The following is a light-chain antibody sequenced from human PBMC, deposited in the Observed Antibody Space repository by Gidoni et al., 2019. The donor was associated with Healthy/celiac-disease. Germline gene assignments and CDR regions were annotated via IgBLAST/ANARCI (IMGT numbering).Light chain of an antibody. CDR3: QQSYSTPT. Sequence: IQMTQSPSSLSASVGDRVTITCRASQRISSYLNWYQQKPGKAPKLLIYAASSLQSGVPSRFGGSGSGTDFTLIISSLQPEDFATYYYQQSYSTPTFGPGTKVDIK. CDR2: AAS. V-gene: IGKV1-39*01. J-gene: IGKJ3*01. CDR1: QRISSY.